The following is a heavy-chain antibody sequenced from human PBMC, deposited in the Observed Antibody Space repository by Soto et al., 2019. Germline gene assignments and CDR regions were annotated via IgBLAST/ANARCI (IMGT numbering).Heavy chain of an antibody. J-gene: IGHJ4*02. D-gene: IGHD3-16*01. CDR1: GFTFSSYA. CDR3: ARVGGMGRGDYFDY. Sequence: GGSLRLSCAASGFTFSSYAMHWVRQAPGKGLEWVAVISYDGSNKYYADSVKGRFTISRDNSKNTLYLQMNSLRAEDTAVYYCARVGGMGRGDYFDYWGQGTLVTVSS. V-gene: IGHV3-30*04. CDR2: ISYDGSNK.